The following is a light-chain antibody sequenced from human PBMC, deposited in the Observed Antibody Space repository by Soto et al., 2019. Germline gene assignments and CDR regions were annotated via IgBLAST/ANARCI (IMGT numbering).Light chain of an antibody. CDR3: QQANSFPPL. Sequence: DIQMTQSPSSVSASVGDRVTITCRSSKGISSWLDWYQQKPGKAPKLLIYAASSLQSGVPSRFSGSGAGTDFTLTISSLQPEDFATYYCQQANSFPPLFGQGTRLEIK. J-gene: IGKJ5*01. CDR1: KGISSW. CDR2: AAS. V-gene: IGKV1D-12*01.